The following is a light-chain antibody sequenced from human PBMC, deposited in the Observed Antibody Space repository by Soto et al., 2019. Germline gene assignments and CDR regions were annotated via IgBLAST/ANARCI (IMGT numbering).Light chain of an antibody. CDR3: QQYNSYWT. CDR1: QSISYY. CDR2: TTS. Sequence: DIQMTQSPSSLSASVGDRVTITCRASQSISYYLNWYQQKPGRAPRLLIYTTSSLQSGVPSRFSGSGSGTEFTLTISSLQPDDFATYYCQQYNSYWTFGQGTKVDTK. J-gene: IGKJ1*01. V-gene: IGKV1-16*01.